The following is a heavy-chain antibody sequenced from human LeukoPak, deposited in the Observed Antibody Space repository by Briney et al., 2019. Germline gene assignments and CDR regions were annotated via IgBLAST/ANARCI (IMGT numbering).Heavy chain of an antibody. Sequence: SVKVSCKASGGTFSTYAINWVRQAPGQGLEWMGGIIPIFGTANYAQKFQGRVTITTDESTSTAYMELSSLRSEDTAVYYCASRIAARRYYFDYWGQGTLVTVSS. D-gene: IGHD6-6*01. J-gene: IGHJ4*02. V-gene: IGHV1-69*05. CDR3: ASRIAARRYYFDY. CDR1: GGTFSTYA. CDR2: IIPIFGTA.